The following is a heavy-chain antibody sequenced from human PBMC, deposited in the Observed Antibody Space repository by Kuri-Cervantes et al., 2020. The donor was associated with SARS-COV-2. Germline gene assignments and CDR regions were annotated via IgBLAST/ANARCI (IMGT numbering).Heavy chain of an antibody. V-gene: IGHV4-59*11. CDR1: GGSISSHY. Sequence: SETLSLTCTVSGGSISSHYWSWIRQPPGKGLEWIGYIYYSGSTNYNPSLKSRVTMSVDRSKNQFSLKLSSVTAADTAIYYCAGGGRRRPYYFNYWGQGTLVTVSS. CDR3: AGGGRRRPYYFNY. J-gene: IGHJ4*02. CDR2: IYYSGST. D-gene: IGHD1-26*01.